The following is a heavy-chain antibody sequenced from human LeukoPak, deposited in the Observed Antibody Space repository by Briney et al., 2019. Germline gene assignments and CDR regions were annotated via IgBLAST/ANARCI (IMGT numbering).Heavy chain of an antibody. CDR3: AKDGAWLRFDD. V-gene: IGHV3-23*01. D-gene: IGHD5-12*01. CDR1: GSTFSSYG. CDR2: ISGSGGST. Sequence: GGSLRLSCAASGSTFSSYGMSWVRKAPGKGLEWVSAISGSGGSTYYADSVKGRFTISRDNSKNTLYLQMNSLRAEDTAVYYCAKDGAWLRFDDWGQGILVTVSS. J-gene: IGHJ4*02.